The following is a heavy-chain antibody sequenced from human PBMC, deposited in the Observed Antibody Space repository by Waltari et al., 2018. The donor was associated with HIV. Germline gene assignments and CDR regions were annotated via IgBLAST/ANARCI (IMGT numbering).Heavy chain of an antibody. CDR3: VKEHQYSHSWYSYYGMDV. D-gene: IGHD6-13*01. CDR2: SSGSGGST. V-gene: IGHV3-23*01. J-gene: IGHJ6*02. CDR1: GLTFSTYG. Sequence: EVQGLESGGSLVQPGGSLSPAWSAVGLTFSTYGLCWARQSTGKGRGWDSSSSGSGGSTYDAGSVKSLFTVCRDNSKNTLYLQRNSLRAEDTAVYFCVKEHQYSHSWYSYYGMDVWGQGTTVTVSS.